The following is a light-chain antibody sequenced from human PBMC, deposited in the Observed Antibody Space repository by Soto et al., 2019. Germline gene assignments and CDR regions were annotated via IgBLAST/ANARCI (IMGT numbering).Light chain of an antibody. CDR1: QTISSW. J-gene: IGKJ1*01. CDR2: KAS. Sequence: DIQMTQSPSTLSASVGDRVTLTCRASQTISSWLAWYQQKPGKAPKLLIYKASTLKSGVPSRFSGSGSGTEFTLTISSLQPDDFATYYCQQYSTYTPRTFGQGTKV. V-gene: IGKV1-5*03. CDR3: QQYSTYTPRT.